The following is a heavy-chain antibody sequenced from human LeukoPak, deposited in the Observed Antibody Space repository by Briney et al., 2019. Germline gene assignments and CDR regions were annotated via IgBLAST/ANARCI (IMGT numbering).Heavy chain of an antibody. CDR1: GFTFSSYT. Sequence: GGSLRLSCAASGFTFSSYTMSWVRQAPGKGLEWVSGISGRGESTYYADSVKGRFTISRDNSRNTLYLQMISLRPEDTAVYYCAKDTSIGKYCTNGVCSPFDYWGQGTLVTVSS. J-gene: IGHJ4*02. CDR2: ISGRGEST. V-gene: IGHV3-23*01. CDR3: AKDTSIGKYCTNGVCSPFDY. D-gene: IGHD2-8*01.